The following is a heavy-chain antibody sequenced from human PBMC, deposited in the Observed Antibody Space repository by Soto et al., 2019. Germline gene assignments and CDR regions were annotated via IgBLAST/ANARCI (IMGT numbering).Heavy chain of an antibody. CDR1: GGSISSYY. CDR3: ASYSPTYYFDY. CDR2: IYYSGST. V-gene: IGHV4-59*01. J-gene: IGHJ4*02. D-gene: IGHD2-21*01. Sequence: SETLSLTCTVSGGSISSYYWSWIRQPPGKGLEWIGYIYYSGSTNYNPSLKSRVTISVDTSKNQFSLKLSSVTAADTAVYYCASYSPTYYFDYWGQGTLVTVSS.